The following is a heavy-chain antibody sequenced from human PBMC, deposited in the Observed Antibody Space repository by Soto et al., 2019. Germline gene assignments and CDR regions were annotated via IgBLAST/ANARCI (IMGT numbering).Heavy chain of an antibody. CDR3: ARATPTGLDY. V-gene: IGHV1-3*01. CDR1: GYTFTSYA. Sequence: ASVKVSCKASGYTFTSYAMHWVRQAPGQRLEWMGWINAGNGNTEYSQKFQGRVTITRDTSASTAYMELSSLRSEDTAVYYCARATPTGLDYWGQGTLVTVSS. CDR2: INAGNGNT. D-gene: IGHD4-17*01. J-gene: IGHJ4*02.